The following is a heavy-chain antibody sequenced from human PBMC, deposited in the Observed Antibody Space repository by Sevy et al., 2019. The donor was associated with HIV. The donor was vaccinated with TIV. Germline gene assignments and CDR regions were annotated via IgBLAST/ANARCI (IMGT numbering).Heavy chain of an antibody. CDR1: GFTFSSYE. D-gene: IGHD3-22*01. CDR2: ISNSGTSK. V-gene: IGHV3-48*03. CDR3: ARGPHYYYDSSAFFDY. J-gene: IGHJ4*02. Sequence: GGSLRLSCAASGFTFSSYEMNWVRQAPGKGLEWVSCISNSGTSKYYADSVKGRFTISRDSPKNSLLLQMNSLKAEDKAVYYCARGPHYYYDSSAFFDYWGQGTLVTVSS.